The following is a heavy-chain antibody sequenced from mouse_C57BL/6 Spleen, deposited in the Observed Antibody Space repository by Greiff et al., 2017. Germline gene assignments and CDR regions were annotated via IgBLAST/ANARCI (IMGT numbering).Heavy chain of an antibody. CDR3: ARQYSNYDAMDY. CDR2: ISGGGGNT. V-gene: IGHV5-9*01. CDR1: GFTFSSYT. J-gene: IGHJ4*01. D-gene: IGHD2-5*01. Sequence: EVQRVESGGGLVKPGGSLKLSCAASGFTFSSYTMSWVRQTPEKRLEWVATISGGGGNTYYPDSVKGRFTISRDNAKNTLYLQMSSLRSEDTALYYCARQYSNYDAMDYWGQGTSVTVSS.